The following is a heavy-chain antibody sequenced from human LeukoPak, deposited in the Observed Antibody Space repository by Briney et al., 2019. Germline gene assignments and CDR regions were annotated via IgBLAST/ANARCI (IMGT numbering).Heavy chain of an antibody. Sequence: PGGSLRLSCAASGITFDDYAMHWVRQAPGKGLEWVSGISWNSGSIGYADSVKGRFTISRDSAKNSLYLQMNSLRAEDTAVYYCAKDPGDYWGQGTLVTVSS. CDR1: GITFDDYA. J-gene: IGHJ4*02. CDR3: AKDPGDY. V-gene: IGHV3-9*01. CDR2: ISWNSGSI. D-gene: IGHD3-10*01.